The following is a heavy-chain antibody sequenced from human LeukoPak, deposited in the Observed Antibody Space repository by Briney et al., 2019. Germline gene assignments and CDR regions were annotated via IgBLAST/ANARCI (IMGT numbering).Heavy chain of an antibody. CDR2: IRYDGSNK. J-gene: IGHJ4*02. CDR3: ARRSYYYDSTWDY. Sequence: PGGSLRLSCAASGFTFSSYGMHWVRQAPGKGLGWVAFIRYDGSNKYYADSVKGRFTISRDNSKNTLYLQMNSLRAEDTAVYYCARRSYYYDSTWDYWGQGTLVTVSS. V-gene: IGHV3-30*02. D-gene: IGHD3-22*01. CDR1: GFTFSSYG.